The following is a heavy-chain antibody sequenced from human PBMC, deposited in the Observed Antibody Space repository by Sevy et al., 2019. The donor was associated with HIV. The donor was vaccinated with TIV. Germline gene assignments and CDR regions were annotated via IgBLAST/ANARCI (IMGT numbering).Heavy chain of an antibody. V-gene: IGHV1-69*13. Sequence: ASVKVSCKASGGTFSSYAISWVRQAPGQGLEWMGGIIPIFGTANYAQKFQGRVTITADESTSKAYMELSSLRSEDTAVYYCAREAEYCSSTSCTYNWFDPWGQGTLVTVSS. CDR1: GGTFSSYA. J-gene: IGHJ5*02. D-gene: IGHD2-2*01. CDR2: IIPIFGTA. CDR3: AREAEYCSSTSCTYNWFDP.